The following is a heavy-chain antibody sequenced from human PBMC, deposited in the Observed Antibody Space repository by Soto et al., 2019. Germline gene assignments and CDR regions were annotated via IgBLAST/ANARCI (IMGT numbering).Heavy chain of an antibody. V-gene: IGHV3-30*18. CDR3: AKDGLRGDYGYYYYYMDV. J-gene: IGHJ6*03. CDR2: ISYDGSNK. CDR1: GFTFSSYG. Sequence: GGSLRLSCAASGFTFSSYGMHWVRQAPGKGLEWVAVISYDGSNKYYADSVKGRFTISRDNSKNTLYLQMNSLRAEDTAVYYCAKDGLRGDYGYYYYYMDVWGKGTTVTVSS. D-gene: IGHD4-17*01.